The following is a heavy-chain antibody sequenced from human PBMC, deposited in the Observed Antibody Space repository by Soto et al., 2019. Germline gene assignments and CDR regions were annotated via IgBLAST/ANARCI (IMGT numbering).Heavy chain of an antibody. CDR1: GGSISSGGYS. V-gene: IGHV4-30-2*01. J-gene: IGHJ4*02. CDR2: IYHSGST. CDR3: ARGLHYGSGRPVAY. Sequence: SETLSLTCAVSGGSISSGGYSWSWIRQPPGKGLEWIGYIYHSGSTYYNPSLKSRVTISVDRSKNQFSLKLSSVTAADTAVYYCARGLHYGSGRPVAYWGQGPRVTV. D-gene: IGHD3-10*01.